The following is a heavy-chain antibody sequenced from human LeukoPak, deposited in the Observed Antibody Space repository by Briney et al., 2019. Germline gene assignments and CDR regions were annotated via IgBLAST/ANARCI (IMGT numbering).Heavy chain of an antibody. CDR1: GFTFSSYW. CDR2: ISTDGSDT. V-gene: IGHV3-74*01. CDR3: ASGGPSFSFGQRDY. D-gene: IGHD3-3*01. Sequence: GGSLRLSCAASGFTFSSYWMHWVRQAPGKGLVWVSRISTDGSDTRYADSVKGRFTISRDNAKNTVYLLMNSLRAEDTTLYYCASGGPSFSFGQRDYWGQGTLVAVSS. J-gene: IGHJ4*02.